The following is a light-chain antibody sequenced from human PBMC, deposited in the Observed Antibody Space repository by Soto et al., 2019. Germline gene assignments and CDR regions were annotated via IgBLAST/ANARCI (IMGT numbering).Light chain of an antibody. CDR2: EVS. CDR3: SSYTSGSTWV. J-gene: IGLJ3*02. V-gene: IGLV2-14*01. Sequence: QSALTQPASVSGSPGQSITISCTGPSSDVGAYNYVSWYQQHPGKAPKLMIYEVSNRPSGVSNRFSGSKSGNTASLTISGVQAEDEGDYYCSSYTSGSTWVFGGGTKLTVL. CDR1: SSDVGAYNY.